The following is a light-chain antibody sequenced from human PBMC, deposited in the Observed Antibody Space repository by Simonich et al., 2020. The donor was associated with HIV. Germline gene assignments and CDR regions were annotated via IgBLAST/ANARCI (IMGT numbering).Light chain of an antibody. J-gene: IGKJ1*01. CDR3: MEALQTRT. CDR1: RSLIQSNGYNY. Sequence: DIVMTQSPLSRPVTPGEPASISCRSRRSLIQSNGYNYVDWYLQQPGQSPQLLIYFGSNRDTVVPDSFSGSGSGTDFTLKISRVEAEDVGVYYCMEALQTRTFGQGTKVEIK. CDR2: FGS. V-gene: IGKV2-28*01.